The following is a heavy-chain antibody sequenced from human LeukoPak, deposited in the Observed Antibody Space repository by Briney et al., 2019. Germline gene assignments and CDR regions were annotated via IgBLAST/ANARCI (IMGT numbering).Heavy chain of an antibody. Sequence: GGSLRLSCAASGFTFSSHAMSWVRQAPGKGLEWVSTIAGSGSPLFYTDSVKGRFTISRDNSRNTLHLQMNSLSAEDSAIYYCVKDFDYWGQGTLVTVST. V-gene: IGHV3-23*01. J-gene: IGHJ4*02. CDR2: IAGSGSPL. CDR3: VKDFDY. CDR1: GFTFSSHA.